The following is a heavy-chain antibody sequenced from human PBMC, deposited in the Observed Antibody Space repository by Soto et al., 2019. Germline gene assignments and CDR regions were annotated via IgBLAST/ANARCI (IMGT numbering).Heavy chain of an antibody. CDR2: ISWNSGSI. J-gene: IGHJ6*02. Sequence: SLRLSCAASGFTFDDYAMHWVRQAPGKGLEWVSGISWNSGSIGYADSVKGRFTISRDNAKNSLYLQMNSLRAEDTALYYCAKDKAGRNYYYGMDVWGQGTTVTVSS. D-gene: IGHD6-19*01. V-gene: IGHV3-9*01. CDR3: AKDKAGRNYYYGMDV. CDR1: GFTFDDYA.